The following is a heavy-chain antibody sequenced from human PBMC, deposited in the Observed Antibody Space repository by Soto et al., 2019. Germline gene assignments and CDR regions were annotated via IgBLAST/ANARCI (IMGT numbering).Heavy chain of an antibody. CDR3: ASARWDY. V-gene: IGHV4-39*06. CDR1: GGSISSSSYY. J-gene: IGHJ4*01. Sequence: PSETLSLTCTVSGGSISSSSYYWGWIRQPPGKGLEWVGDIYYSGSTYYNPSLKGRVAISVDTSKNQFTLGLTSVTAADTAVYYCASARWDYWGHGTLVTVSS. D-gene: IGHD6-13*01. CDR2: IYYSGST.